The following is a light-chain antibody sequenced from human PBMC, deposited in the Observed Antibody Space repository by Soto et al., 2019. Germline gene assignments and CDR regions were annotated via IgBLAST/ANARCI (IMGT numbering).Light chain of an antibody. CDR2: GAS. J-gene: IGKJ3*01. Sequence: EIVMTQSPATLSVSPGERATLSCRASQSVSSNLAWYQQKPGQAPRLLIYGASTRATGIPARFSGSGSGTEFTLTISSLQPADFATYYCQQYSDFLISFGPGTTVDFK. V-gene: IGKV3-15*01. CDR3: QQYSDFLIS. CDR1: QSVSSN.